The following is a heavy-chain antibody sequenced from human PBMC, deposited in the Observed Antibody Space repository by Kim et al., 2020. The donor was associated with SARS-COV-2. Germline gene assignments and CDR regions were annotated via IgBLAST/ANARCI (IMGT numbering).Heavy chain of an antibody. Sequence: GESLKISCRLSGQSFRSFWIGWVRHMPGKGLEWIGIIYPGDSDTIYGPSFEGHVTISADQSISTAYLQWDSLKASDTAMYYCARHSYAEPPGPFHLWGQGTIVTVSS. D-gene: IGHD2-2*01. J-gene: IGHJ3*01. CDR1: GQSFRSFW. CDR2: IYPGDSDT. CDR3: ARHSYAEPPGPFHL. V-gene: IGHV5-51*01.